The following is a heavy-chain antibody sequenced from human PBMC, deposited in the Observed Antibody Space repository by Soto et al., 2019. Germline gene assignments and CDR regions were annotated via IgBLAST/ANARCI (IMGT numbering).Heavy chain of an antibody. CDR1: GFTVSSNY. CDR3: ARYLGYCSSTSCYTDYYYYYMDV. Sequence: GGSLRLSCAASGFTVSSNYMSWVRQAPGKGLEWVSVIYSGGSTYYADSVKGRFTISRDNSKNTLYLQMNSLRAEDTAVYYCARYLGYCSSTSCYTDYYYYYMDVWGKGTTVTVSS. CDR2: IYSGGST. D-gene: IGHD2-2*02. J-gene: IGHJ6*03. V-gene: IGHV3-66*01.